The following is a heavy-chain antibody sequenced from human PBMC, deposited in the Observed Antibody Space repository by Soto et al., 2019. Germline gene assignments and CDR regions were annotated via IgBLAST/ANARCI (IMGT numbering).Heavy chain of an antibody. CDR1: GDSVTTNYW. CDR3: ARDAAVPGESDRFDY. D-gene: IGHD2-15*01. V-gene: IGHV4-4*02. CDR2: AYHNGLT. Sequence: QVQLQESGPGLVKPSGTLSLTCAVSGDSVTTNYWWSWVLQAPGKGLEWIGEAYHNGLTNYNPSLKSRVTMSVDTSKNQFSLKLTSVTAADTAIYYCARDAAVPGESDRFDYWGQGTLVTVSS. J-gene: IGHJ4*02.